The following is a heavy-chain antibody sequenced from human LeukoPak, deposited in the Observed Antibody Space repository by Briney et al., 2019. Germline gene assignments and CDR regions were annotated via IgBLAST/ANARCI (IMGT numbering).Heavy chain of an antibody. CDR1: GFTFSSYS. J-gene: IGHJ3*02. V-gene: IGHV3-21*01. D-gene: IGHD2-15*01. Sequence: PGGSLRLSCAASGFTFSSYSMNWVRQAPGKGLEWVSSISSSSSYIYYADSVEGRFTISRDNAKNSLYLQMNSLRAEDTAVYYCARERGRPLDAFDIWGQGTMVTVSS. CDR2: ISSSSSYI. CDR3: ARERGRPLDAFDI.